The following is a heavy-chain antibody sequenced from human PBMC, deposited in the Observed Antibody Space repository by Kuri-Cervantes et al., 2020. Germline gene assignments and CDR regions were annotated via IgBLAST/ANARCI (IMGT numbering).Heavy chain of an antibody. V-gene: IGHV4-59*01. CDR2: IYYSGST. J-gene: IGHJ6*04. CDR1: GGSFSGYY. D-gene: IGHD3-10*01. CDR3: ARTPGVDV. Sequence: GSLRLSCAVYGGSFSGYYWSWIRQPPGKGLEWIGYIYYSGSTNYNPSLKSRVTISVDTSKNQFSLKLSSVTAADTAVYYCARTPGVDVWGKGTTVTVSS.